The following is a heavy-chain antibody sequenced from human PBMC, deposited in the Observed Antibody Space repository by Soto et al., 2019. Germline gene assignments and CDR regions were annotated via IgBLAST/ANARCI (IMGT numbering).Heavy chain of an antibody. Sequence: GVSRRLSCAAPGYSFSSFCMHWDRQAPGKGLVWVAHIHNDGSRTSYADSVKGRFTISRDNAKNTLYLQMNSLRAEDTAIYYLARDFGEVGSTAAFDIWGQGTMVTVSS. CDR3: ARDFGEVGSTAAFDI. J-gene: IGHJ3*02. CDR1: GYSFSSFC. CDR2: IHNDGSRT. V-gene: IGHV3-74*01. D-gene: IGHD1-26*01.